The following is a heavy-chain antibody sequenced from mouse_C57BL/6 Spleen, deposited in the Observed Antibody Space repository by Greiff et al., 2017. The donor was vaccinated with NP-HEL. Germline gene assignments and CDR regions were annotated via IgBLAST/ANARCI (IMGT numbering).Heavy chain of an antibody. CDR1: GYAFSSSW. D-gene: IGHD1-2*01. CDR3: ARYGHYYAMDY. V-gene: IGHV1-82*01. J-gene: IGHJ4*01. CDR2: IYPGDGDT. Sequence: VQLQQSGPELVKPGASVKISCKASGYAFSSSWMNWVKQRPGTGLEWIGRIYPGDGDTNYNGKFKGKATLTADKSSSTAYMQLSSLTSEDSAVYFCARYGHYYAMDYWGQGTSVTVSS.